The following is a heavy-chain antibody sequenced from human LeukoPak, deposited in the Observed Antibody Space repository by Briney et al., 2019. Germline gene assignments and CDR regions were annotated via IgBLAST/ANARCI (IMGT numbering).Heavy chain of an antibody. CDR1: GFTFSDYY. J-gene: IGHJ6*02. Sequence: GGSLRLSCAASGFTFSDYYMSWIRQAPGKGLEWVSYISSSGSTIYYADSVKGRFTISRDNAKNSLYLQMNSLRAEDTAVYYCASHSSGHPFRVYGMDVWGQGTTVTVSS. CDR3: ASHSSGHPFRVYGMDV. V-gene: IGHV3-11*01. CDR2: ISSSGSTI. D-gene: IGHD3-22*01.